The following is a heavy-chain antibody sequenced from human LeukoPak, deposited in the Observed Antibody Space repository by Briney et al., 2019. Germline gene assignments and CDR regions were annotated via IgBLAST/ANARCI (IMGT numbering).Heavy chain of an antibody. Sequence: ASVKVSCKASGYTFTSYYMHWVRQAPGQGLEWMGIINPSGGSTSYAQKFQGRVTMTRDTSTSAVYMELSSLRSEDTVVYYCARDSPEMAYGMDVWGQGTTVTVSS. CDR1: GYTFTSYY. CDR3: ARDSPEMAYGMDV. V-gene: IGHV1-46*01. CDR2: INPSGGST. J-gene: IGHJ6*02. D-gene: IGHD5-24*01.